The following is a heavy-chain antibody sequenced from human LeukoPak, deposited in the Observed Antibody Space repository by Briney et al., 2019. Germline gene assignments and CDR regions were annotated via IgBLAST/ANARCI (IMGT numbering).Heavy chain of an antibody. CDR1: GFTFSTSA. J-gene: IGHJ4*02. D-gene: IGHD4-17*01. CDR2: ISYDGSNK. V-gene: IGHV3-30-3*01. Sequence: GGSLRLSCVASGFTFSTSAMHWVRQAPGKGLEWVALISYDGSNKYYADSVKGRFTISRDNSKNTLYLQMNSLRAGDTAVYYCAREGLGDPGPFDYWGQGTLVTVSS. CDR3: AREGLGDPGPFDY.